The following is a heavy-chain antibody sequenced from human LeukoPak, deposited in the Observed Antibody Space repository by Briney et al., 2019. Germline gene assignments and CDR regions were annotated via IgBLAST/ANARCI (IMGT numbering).Heavy chain of an antibody. CDR1: GYTFSSYG. Sequence: ASVKVSCKASGYTFSSYGINWVRQAPGQGLEWMGIINPSDGTTSYAQKFQGRVTVTRDRSTSTIYMELSSLRSEDTAVYYCARGNNGDFPNAFDIWGQGTTMVTVSS. D-gene: IGHD4-17*01. CDR3: ARGNNGDFPNAFDI. V-gene: IGHV1-46*01. CDR2: INPSDGTT. J-gene: IGHJ3*02.